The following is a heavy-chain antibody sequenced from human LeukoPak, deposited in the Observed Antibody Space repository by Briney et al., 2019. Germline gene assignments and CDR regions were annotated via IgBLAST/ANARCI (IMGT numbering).Heavy chain of an antibody. D-gene: IGHD5-18*01. Sequence: GGSLRLSCAASGFTFSSYSMNWVRQAPGKGLEWVSSISSSSSYIYYADSVKGRFTISRDNAKHSLYLQMNSLRAEDTAVYYCARDIQAGDTAMGRVFDYWGQGTLVTVSS. CDR3: ARDIQAGDTAMGRVFDY. J-gene: IGHJ4*02. CDR2: ISSSSSYI. CDR1: GFTFSSYS. V-gene: IGHV3-21*01.